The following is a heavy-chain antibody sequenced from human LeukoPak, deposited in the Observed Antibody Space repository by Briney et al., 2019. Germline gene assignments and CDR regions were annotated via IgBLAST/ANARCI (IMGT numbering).Heavy chain of an antibody. V-gene: IGHV1-69*05. Sequence: APVKVSCKASGGTFSSYAISWVRQAPGQGLEWMGGIIPIFGTANYAQKFQGRVTITTDESTSTAYMELSSLRSEDTAVYYCARGQLTYYYYYMDVWGKGTTVTVSS. CDR1: GGTFSSYA. CDR2: IIPIFGTA. J-gene: IGHJ6*03. CDR3: ARGQLTYYYYYMDV. D-gene: IGHD1-1*01.